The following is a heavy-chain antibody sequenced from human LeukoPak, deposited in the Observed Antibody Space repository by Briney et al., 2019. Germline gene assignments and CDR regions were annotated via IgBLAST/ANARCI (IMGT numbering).Heavy chain of an antibody. CDR3: ARAGAEVTSHFDS. J-gene: IGHJ4*02. D-gene: IGHD2-21*02. CDR2: IGSYNGNT. CDR1: GYTFTRYG. Sequence: ASVKVSCKASGYTFTRYGVSWVRQAPGQGLEWVGWIGSYNGNTNYAQRLQDRITVTTDTSTSTAYTELSSLRSDDTAMYYCARAGAEVTSHFDSWGQGTLVTVSS. V-gene: IGHV1-18*01.